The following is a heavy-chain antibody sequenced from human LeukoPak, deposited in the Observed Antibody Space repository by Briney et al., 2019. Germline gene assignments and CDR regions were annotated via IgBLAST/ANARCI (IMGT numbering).Heavy chain of an antibody. CDR3: ARRRAGDLGEYFQH. Sequence: GGSLRLSCAASGFTFSSYAMYWVRQAPGKGLEWVAVISYDGSNKYYADSVKGRFTISRDNSKNTLYLQMNSLRAEDTAVYYCARRRAGDLGEYFQHWGQGTLVTVSS. CDR2: ISYDGSNK. D-gene: IGHD4-17*01. CDR1: GFTFSSYA. V-gene: IGHV3-30*04. J-gene: IGHJ1*01.